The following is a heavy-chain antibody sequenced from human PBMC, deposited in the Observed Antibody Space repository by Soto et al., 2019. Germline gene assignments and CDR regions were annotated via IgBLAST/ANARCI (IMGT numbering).Heavy chain of an antibody. CDR3: ARGGYDFWSGSRSYQFDY. Sequence: SETLSLTCTVSGGSISSYYWSWIRQPPGKGLEWIGYIYYSGSTNYNPSLKSRVTISVDTSKNQFSLKLSSVTAADTAVYYCARGGYDFWSGSRSYQFDYWGQGTLVTVSS. V-gene: IGHV4-59*01. CDR2: IYYSGST. D-gene: IGHD3-3*01. CDR1: GGSISSYY. J-gene: IGHJ4*02.